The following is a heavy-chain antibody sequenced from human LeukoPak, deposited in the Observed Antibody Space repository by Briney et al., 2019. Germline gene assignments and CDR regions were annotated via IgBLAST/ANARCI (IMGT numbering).Heavy chain of an antibody. D-gene: IGHD3-10*01. CDR1: GGSITSYY. Sequence: SETLSLTCTVSGGSITSYYWSWIRQPPGRGLEWIGYIYHSGSTNYNPSLKSRVTISVDTSKNQFSLNLNSVTAADTAVYYCARVVGGPVDYWGQGTLVTVSS. CDR3: ARVVGGPVDY. V-gene: IGHV4-59*01. J-gene: IGHJ4*02. CDR2: IYHSGST.